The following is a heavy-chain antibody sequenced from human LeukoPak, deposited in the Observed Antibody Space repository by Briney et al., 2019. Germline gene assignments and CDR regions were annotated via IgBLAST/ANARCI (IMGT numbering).Heavy chain of an antibody. D-gene: IGHD3-10*01. V-gene: IGHV3-74*01. Sequence: GGSLRLSCAASGFTFSSYWMHWVRQAPGKGLVWVSRINSDGSSTSYADSVKGRFTISRDNAKNTLYLQMNSLRAEDTAVYYCARVQKLWFGEPYYFDYWGQGTLVTVSS. J-gene: IGHJ4*02. CDR2: INSDGSST. CDR1: GFTFSSYW. CDR3: ARVQKLWFGEPYYFDY.